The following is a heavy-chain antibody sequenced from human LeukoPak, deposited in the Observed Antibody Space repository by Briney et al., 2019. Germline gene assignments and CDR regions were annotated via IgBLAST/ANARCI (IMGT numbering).Heavy chain of an antibody. V-gene: IGHV3-21*01. J-gene: IGHJ4*02. Sequence: PGGSLRLSCTASGFTFNRYSMNWVRQAPGKGLEWVSSISGESHYIYYANSMKGRFTVSRDNAGKSLYLQMNSPRAEDTALYYCARGSHRWATTNGNFDYWGQGTLVTVSS. CDR1: GFTFNRYS. D-gene: IGHD1-1*01. CDR2: ISGESHYI. CDR3: ARGSHRWATTNGNFDY.